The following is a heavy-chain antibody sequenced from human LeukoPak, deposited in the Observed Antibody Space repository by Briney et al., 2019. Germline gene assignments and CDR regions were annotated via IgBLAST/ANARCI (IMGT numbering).Heavy chain of an antibody. V-gene: IGHV3-48*01. CDR1: GFTFSSYS. CDR2: ISSSSSTI. J-gene: IGHJ4*02. CDR3: ARVVSVGARSLGDY. Sequence: PGGSLRLSCAASGFTFSSYSMNWVRQAPGKGLEWVSYISSSSSTIYYADSVKGRFTISRDNAKNSLYLQMNSLRAEDTAVYYCARVVSVGARSLGDYWGQGTLVTVSS. D-gene: IGHD1-26*01.